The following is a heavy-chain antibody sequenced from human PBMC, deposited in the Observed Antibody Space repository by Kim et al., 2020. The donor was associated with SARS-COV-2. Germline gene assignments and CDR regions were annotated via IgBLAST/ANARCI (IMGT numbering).Heavy chain of an antibody. Sequence: SETLSLTCSVSGGSVASGGYYWSWIRQHPGKGLEWIGYIYYSGRAHYSPSLKRRLSFSVDTSKNQFTLNLSSVTASDTAVYYCSTATSSGQADSWGQVTL. D-gene: IGHD2-15*01. V-gene: IGHV4-31*03. CDR1: GGSVASGGYY. CDR2: IYYSGRA. CDR3: STATSSGQADS. J-gene: IGHJ5*02.